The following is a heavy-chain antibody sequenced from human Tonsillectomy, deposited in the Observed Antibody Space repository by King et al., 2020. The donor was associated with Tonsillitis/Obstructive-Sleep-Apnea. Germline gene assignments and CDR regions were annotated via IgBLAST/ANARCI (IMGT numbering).Heavy chain of an antibody. CDR1: GYTFTNYW. Sequence: VQLVESGAEVKKPGESLKISCKGSGYTFTNYWIGWVRQMPGKGLEWIGFIYPGDSDTRYSPSFQGLVTISADKSIHTAYLQWGSLKASDTAMYYCASTLEDQLLPYFFDYWGQGTLVTVSS. J-gene: IGHJ4*02. V-gene: IGHV5-51*01. CDR3: ASTLEDQLLPYFFDY. CDR2: IYPGDSDT. D-gene: IGHD2-2*01.